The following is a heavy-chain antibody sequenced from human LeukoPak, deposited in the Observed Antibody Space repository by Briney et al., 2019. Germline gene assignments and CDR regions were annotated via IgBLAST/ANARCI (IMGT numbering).Heavy chain of an antibody. CDR2: ISASGGST. Sequence: PGGSLRLSCAASGFTFSNYAMNWVRQAPGKGLEWVSAISASGGSTYYADSVKGRFTISRDNSKNTLYLQMNSLRAEDTAVYYCAKERATSGYAHLGAFDIWGQGTMVTVSS. V-gene: IGHV3-23*01. CDR1: GFTFSNYA. J-gene: IGHJ3*02. D-gene: IGHD5-12*01. CDR3: AKERATSGYAHLGAFDI.